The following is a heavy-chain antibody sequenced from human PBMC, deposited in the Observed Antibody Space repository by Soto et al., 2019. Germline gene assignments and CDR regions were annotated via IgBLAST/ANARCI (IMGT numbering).Heavy chain of an antibody. CDR3: ARPMKGGDYYYGMEV. Sequence: PGESLKISCKGSGYSFTSYWIGWVRQMPGKGLEWMGIIYPGDSDTRYSPSFQGQVTISADKSISTAYLQWSSLKASDTAMYYCARPMKGGDYYYGMEVWGQGTTVTVSS. J-gene: IGHJ6*02. CDR2: IYPGDSDT. V-gene: IGHV5-51*01. CDR1: GYSFTSYW. D-gene: IGHD1-26*01.